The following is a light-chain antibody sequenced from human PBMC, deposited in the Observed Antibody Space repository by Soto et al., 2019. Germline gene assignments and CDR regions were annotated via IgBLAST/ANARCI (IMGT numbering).Light chain of an antibody. J-gene: IGKJ4*01. CDR3: QQHNNWPLT. CDR1: QSVSNN. Sequence: EIVMTQSPATLSVSPGERATVPCRASQSVSNNLAWYQQKPGQAPSLLIYGASARATGIPARFSGSGYGTEFTLSISSLQSEDFAVYYCQQHNNWPLTFGGGTKVEI. V-gene: IGKV3-15*01. CDR2: GAS.